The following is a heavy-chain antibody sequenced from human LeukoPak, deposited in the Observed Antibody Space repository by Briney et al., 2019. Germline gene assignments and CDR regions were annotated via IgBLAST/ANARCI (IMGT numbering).Heavy chain of an antibody. J-gene: IGHJ4*02. D-gene: IGHD2-21*02. CDR2: IYTSGST. CDR1: GVSTTSYY. Sequence: SETLSLTCTVSGVSTTSYYWSWIRQPAGKGLEWIGRIYTSGSTNYNPSLKSRVTMSVDTSKNQFSLKLSSVTAADTAVYYCSRERYVYCGGDCYYFDYWGQGTLITVSS. CDR3: SRERYVYCGGDCYYFDY. V-gene: IGHV4-4*07.